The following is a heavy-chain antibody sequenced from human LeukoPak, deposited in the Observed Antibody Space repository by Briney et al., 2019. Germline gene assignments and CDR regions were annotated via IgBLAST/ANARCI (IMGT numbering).Heavy chain of an antibody. CDR2: ISGSGGST. V-gene: IGHV3-23*01. CDR3: AKGIAARPRNYFDY. J-gene: IGHJ4*02. CDR1: GFTFSSYA. Sequence: GGSLRLSCAASGFTFSSYAMSWVRQAPGKGLEWVSAISGSGGSTYYADSVKGRFTISRDNSKNTLYLQMNSLRAEDTAVYYRAKGIAARPRNYFDYWGQGTLVTVSS. D-gene: IGHD6-6*01.